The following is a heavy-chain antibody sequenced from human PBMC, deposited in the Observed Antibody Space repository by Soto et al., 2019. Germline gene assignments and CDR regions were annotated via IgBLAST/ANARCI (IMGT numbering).Heavy chain of an antibody. V-gene: IGHV1-69*13. Sequence: GASVKVSCKASGGTFSSYAISWVRQAPGQGLEWMGGIIPIFGTANYAQKFQGRVTITADESTSTAYMELSSLRSEDTAVYYCASLRVAYYYDSSGYYGLDYWGQGTLVTVSS. CDR3: ASLRVAYYYDSSGYYGLDY. CDR2: IIPIFGTA. D-gene: IGHD3-22*01. J-gene: IGHJ4*02. CDR1: GGTFSSYA.